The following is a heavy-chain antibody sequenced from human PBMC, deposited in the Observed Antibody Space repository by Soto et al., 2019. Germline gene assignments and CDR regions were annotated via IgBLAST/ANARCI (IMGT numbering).Heavy chain of an antibody. CDR3: ARERVEDFT. CDR2: ISYDGSNK. CDR1: GFTFSSYA. Sequence: TGGSLRLSCAASGFTFSSYAMHWVRQAPGKGLEWVAVISYDGSNKYYADSVKGRFTISRDNSKNTLYLQMNSLRAEDTAVYYCARERVEDFTWGQGTLVTVSS. D-gene: IGHD2-15*01. J-gene: IGHJ4*02. V-gene: IGHV3-30-3*01.